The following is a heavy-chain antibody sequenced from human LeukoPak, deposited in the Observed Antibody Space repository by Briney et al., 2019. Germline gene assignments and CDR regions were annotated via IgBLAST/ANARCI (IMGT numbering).Heavy chain of an antibody. CDR2: INHSGST. CDR1: GGSFSGYY. Sequence: SETLSLTCAVYGGSFSGYYWSWIRQPPGKGLEWIGEINHSGSTNYNPSPKSRVTISVDTSKNQFSLKLSSVTAADTAVYYCARGSGWRRNFDYWGQGTLVTVSS. CDR3: ARGSGWRRNFDY. J-gene: IGHJ4*02. V-gene: IGHV4-34*01. D-gene: IGHD6-19*01.